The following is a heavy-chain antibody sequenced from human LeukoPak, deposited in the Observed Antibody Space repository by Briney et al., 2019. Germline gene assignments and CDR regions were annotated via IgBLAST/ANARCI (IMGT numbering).Heavy chain of an antibody. CDR1: GVGFSSYA. CDR3: AKDLRPDGVDNFDH. D-gene: IGHD2-8*01. J-gene: IGHJ4*02. V-gene: IGHV3-23*01. CDR2: VSGSGGST. Sequence: GGSVRLSCAASGVGFSSYAIRWVRQAPGKGLEWVTSVSGSGGSTYYADSLKGRFTISRENSKNTLYLKMNSLRVEDTAIYYCAKDLRPDGVDNFDHWGQGILVTVPS.